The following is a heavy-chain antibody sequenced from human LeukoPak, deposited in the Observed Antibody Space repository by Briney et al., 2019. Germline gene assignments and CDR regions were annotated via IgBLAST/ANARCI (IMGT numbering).Heavy chain of an antibody. CDR3: ARERRGVVVAVSQGRYYMDV. J-gene: IGHJ6*03. V-gene: IGHV4-34*01. Sequence: SETLSLTCAVYGGSFSGYYWSWIRQPPGKGLEWIGEINHSGSTNYNPSLKSRVTISVDTSKNQFSLKLSSVTAADTAVYYCARERRGVVVAVSQGRYYMDVWGKGTTVTVSS. CDR2: INHSGST. CDR1: GGSFSGYY. D-gene: IGHD2-15*01.